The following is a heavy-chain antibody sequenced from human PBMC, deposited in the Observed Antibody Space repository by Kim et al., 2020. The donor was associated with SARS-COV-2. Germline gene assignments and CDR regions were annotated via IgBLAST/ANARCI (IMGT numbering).Heavy chain of an antibody. CDR1: GFTFSSYE. D-gene: IGHD3-16*01. V-gene: IGHV3-48*03. CDR3: ARDMRASDNAFDI. J-gene: IGHJ3*02. CDR2: ISSGGSSI. Sequence: GGSLRLSCAASGFTFSSYEMTWVRQAPGKGLEWISYISSGGSSIYYADSVKGRFTISRDNAKTSLYLQMNSLEAEDTAVYYCARDMRASDNAFDIWGQGTMVTVSS.